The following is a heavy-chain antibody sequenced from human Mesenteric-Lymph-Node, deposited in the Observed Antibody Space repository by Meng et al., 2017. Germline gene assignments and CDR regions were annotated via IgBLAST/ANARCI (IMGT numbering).Heavy chain of an antibody. D-gene: IGHD3-16*02. CDR2: MNPNSGNT. CDR1: GGTFSSYA. CDR3: ARGRGLRLGELSLVCDD. V-gene: IGHV1-8*02. J-gene: IGHJ4*02. Sequence: QVRVGQSGAEGKKPGSSVKVSCKASGGTFSSYAISWVRQATGQGLEWMGWMNPNSGNTGYAQRFQGRVTMTRNTSISTAYMELSSLRSEDTAVYYCARGRGLRLGELSLVCDDWGQGTLVTVSS.